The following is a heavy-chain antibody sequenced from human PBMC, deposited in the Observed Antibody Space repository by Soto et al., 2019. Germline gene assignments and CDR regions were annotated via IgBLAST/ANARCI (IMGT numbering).Heavy chain of an antibody. CDR2: TYYRSKWYN. CDR1: GDSVSSNSAA. J-gene: IGHJ5*02. CDR3: ARDVRFLEWLLYLGRWFDP. V-gene: IGHV6-1*01. D-gene: IGHD3-3*01. Sequence: PSQTLSLTCAISGDSVSSNSAAWNWIRQSPSRGLEWLGRTYYRSKWYNDYAVSVKSRITINPDTSKNQFSLQLNSVTPEDTAVYYCARDVRFLEWLLYLGRWFDPWGQGTLVTVS.